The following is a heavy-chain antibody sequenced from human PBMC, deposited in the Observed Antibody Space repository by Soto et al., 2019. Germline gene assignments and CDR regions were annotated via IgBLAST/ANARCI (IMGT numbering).Heavy chain of an antibody. D-gene: IGHD2-2*01. CDR1: GYSFTSYW. CDR2: IYPGDSDT. CDR3: ARLGGYCSSTKCYGGGDY. V-gene: IGHV5-51*01. Sequence: GESLKISCKGSGYSFTSYWIGWVRQMPGKGLEWMGIIYPGDSDTRYSPSFQGQVTISADKSISTAYLQWSSLKASDTVMYYCARLGGYCSSTKCYGGGDYWGQGTQVTVSS. J-gene: IGHJ4*02.